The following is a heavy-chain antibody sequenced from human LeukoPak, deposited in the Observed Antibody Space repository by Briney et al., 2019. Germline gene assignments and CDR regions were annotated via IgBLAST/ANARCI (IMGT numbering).Heavy chain of an antibody. CDR3: SRDLVVSCSSTSCSVAPSDF. Sequence: SVTVSCTASGGTFSSYAITWVRQGPPPGLELMGMIIPILGIATYSQHFQSRVTIIAVKSTSNAYMELSSLRSDATAVYYCSRDLVVSCSSTSCSVAPSDFWGQGTLVTVSS. J-gene: IGHJ4*02. V-gene: IGHV1-69*04. D-gene: IGHD2-2*01. CDR2: IIPILGIA. CDR1: GGTFSSYA.